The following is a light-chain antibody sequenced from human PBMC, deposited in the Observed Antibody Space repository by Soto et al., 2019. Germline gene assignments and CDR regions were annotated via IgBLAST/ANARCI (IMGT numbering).Light chain of an antibody. CDR3: SSYTSTMTNV. V-gene: IGLV2-14*03. J-gene: IGLJ1*01. CDR2: DVV. Sequence: QSVLTQPASVSGSPGQSITISCTGTSSDVGGFNSVSWYQLRPGTAPKLILYDVVDRPSEVSYRFSGSKSGNTASLTISGLQAADEAEYFCSSYTSTMTNVFGSGTKVTVL. CDR1: SSDVGGFNS.